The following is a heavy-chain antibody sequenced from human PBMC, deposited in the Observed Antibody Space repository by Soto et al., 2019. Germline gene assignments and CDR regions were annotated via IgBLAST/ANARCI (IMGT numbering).Heavy chain of an antibody. D-gene: IGHD3-10*01. Sequence: QVQLVESGGGLVKPGESLRLSCAASGFTLSAYYMTWVRQTPGKGLEWISYISSTGGTVNYADSVKGRFTISRDNIKNSLLLQMTSLRDEDTAVYYGARDGRDYYGLDVWGQGTTVTVSS. CDR1: GFTLSAYY. J-gene: IGHJ6*02. V-gene: IGHV3-11*01. CDR3: ARDGRDYYGLDV. CDR2: ISSTGGTV.